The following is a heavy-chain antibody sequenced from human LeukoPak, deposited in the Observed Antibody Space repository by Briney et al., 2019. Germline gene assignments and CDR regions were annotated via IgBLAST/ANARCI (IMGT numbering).Heavy chain of an antibody. CDR2: ILLDGSNK. V-gene: IGHV3-30*18. CDR1: GFTPSSYG. J-gene: IGHJ6*04. CDR3: AKDRIRMVRGVIHYYYYGMDV. D-gene: IGHD3-10*01. Sequence: GRDLRDSSAAPGFTPSSYGTHWGRPAPGKGLEWVAHILLDGSNKYYEDSVKARFTISRDNSKNTLYLQMNSLRAEDTAVYYCAKDRIRMVRGVIHYYYYGMDVWGKGTTVTVSS.